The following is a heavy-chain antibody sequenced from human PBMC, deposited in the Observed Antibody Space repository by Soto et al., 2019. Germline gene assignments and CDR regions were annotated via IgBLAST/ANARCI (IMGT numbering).Heavy chain of an antibody. CDR1: GFTFRSYA. V-gene: IGHV3-23*01. CDR3: AKTILKPAY. Sequence: GGSLRPSCAPSGFTFRSYAMSWVRQAPGKGLEWVSAISGSGGSTYYADYAKGRFTIARDNSKNTLYLQMKSLRAEYTAVYDFAKTILKPAYWGQATLVTTSS. D-gene: IGHD2-8*01. J-gene: IGHJ4*02. CDR2: ISGSGGST.